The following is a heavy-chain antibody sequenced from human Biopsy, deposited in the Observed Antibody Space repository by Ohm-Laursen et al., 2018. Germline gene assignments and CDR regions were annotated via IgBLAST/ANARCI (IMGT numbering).Heavy chain of an antibody. CDR1: GGSFTGHY. J-gene: IGHJ1*01. CDR3: ARGSNEYGGLYFPH. Sequence: GTLSLTCIVSGGSFTGHYWTWIRQPPGKVLEWIGHISHTGYTSYKSSLKSRVTISLDTSRKHFSLRLTSLAAADTAVYYCARGSNEYGGLYFPHWGQGTLVTVSS. CDR2: ISHTGYT. V-gene: IGHV4-59*11. D-gene: IGHD4-23*01.